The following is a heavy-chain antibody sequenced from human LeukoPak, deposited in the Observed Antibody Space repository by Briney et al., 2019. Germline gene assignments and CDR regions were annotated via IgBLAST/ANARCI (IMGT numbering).Heavy chain of an antibody. CDR3: ARDSLPGWFDP. CDR1: GYTFTGYY. CDR2: INPNSGGT. Sequence: ASVKVSCKASGYTFTGYYMHWVRQAPGQGLEWMGWINPNSGGTNYAQKFQGRVTITADKSTSTAYMELSSLRSEDTAVYYCARDSLPGWFDPWGQGTLVTVSS. J-gene: IGHJ5*02. V-gene: IGHV1-2*02.